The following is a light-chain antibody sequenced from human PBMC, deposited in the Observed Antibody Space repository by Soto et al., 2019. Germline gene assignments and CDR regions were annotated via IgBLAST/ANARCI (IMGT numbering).Light chain of an antibody. CDR2: GNS. CDR1: SSNIGAGYD. V-gene: IGLV1-40*01. J-gene: IGLJ1*01. Sequence: QSVLTQPPSESGAPGQRVTISCTGSSSNIGAGYDVHWYQQFPGTAPKLLIYGNSNRPPGVPGLFSGFKSGTSATLAITGAQGRDDAHFYAHSFWRTLTYALRTGTKPTV. CDR3: HSFWRTLTYA.